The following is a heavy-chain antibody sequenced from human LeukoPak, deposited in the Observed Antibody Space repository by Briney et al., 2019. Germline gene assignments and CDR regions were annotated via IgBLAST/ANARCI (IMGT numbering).Heavy chain of an antibody. CDR2: VNNDGSST. CDR3: ARSSYPYYFDY. Sequence: GGSLRLSCGASGFSFSSYWMHWVRQAPGKGLMWVSRVNNDGSSTTYADSVEGRFTISRDNARYTLYLQMNSLRAEDTAVYYCARSSYPYYFDYWGQGTLVTVSS. J-gene: IGHJ4*02. V-gene: IGHV3-74*01. D-gene: IGHD6-19*01. CDR1: GFSFSSYW.